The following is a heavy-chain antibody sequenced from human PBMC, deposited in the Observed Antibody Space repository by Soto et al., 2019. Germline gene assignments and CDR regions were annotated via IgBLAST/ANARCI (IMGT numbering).Heavy chain of an antibody. CDR2: INPSGGST. Sequence: GASVKVSCKASGYTFTSYYMHWVRQAPGQGLEWMGIINPSGGSTSYAQKFQGRVTMTRDTSTSTVYMELSSLRSEDTAVYYCASSTNYDSSGYYQPGTFDIWGQGTMVTVSS. CDR3: ASSTNYDSSGYYQPGTFDI. J-gene: IGHJ3*02. CDR1: GYTFTSYY. D-gene: IGHD3-22*01. V-gene: IGHV1-46*01.